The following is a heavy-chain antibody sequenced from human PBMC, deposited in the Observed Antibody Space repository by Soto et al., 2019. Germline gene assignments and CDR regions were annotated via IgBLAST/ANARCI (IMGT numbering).Heavy chain of an antibody. CDR3: ARDRSSVGDWWFDP. CDR2: IYYSGST. V-gene: IGHV4-59*01. Sequence: SETLSLTCTVSGGSISSYYWSWIRQPPGKGLEWIGYIYYSGSTNYNPSLKSRVTISVDTSKNQFSLKLSSVTAADTAVYYCARDRSSVGDWWFDPWGQGTLVTVSS. J-gene: IGHJ5*02. CDR1: GGSISSYY. D-gene: IGHD3-10*01.